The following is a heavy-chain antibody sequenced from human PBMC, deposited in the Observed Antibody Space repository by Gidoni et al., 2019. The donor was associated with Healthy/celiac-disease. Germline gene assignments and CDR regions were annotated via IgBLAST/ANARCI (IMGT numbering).Heavy chain of an antibody. D-gene: IGHD2-15*01. V-gene: IGHV4-34*01. Sequence: QVRLQQWGAGLLKPSETLSLTCAVYGGYFSGYYWGWIRQPPGKGLEWRGEINHSGSTNYNPSLQSRVTISVDTSKNQFSLKLSSVTAADTAVYYCARGVVVGAFYYYYYYMDVWGKGTTVTVSS. CDR3: ARGVVVGAFYYYYYYMDV. CDR1: GGYFSGYY. J-gene: IGHJ6*03. CDR2: INHSGST.